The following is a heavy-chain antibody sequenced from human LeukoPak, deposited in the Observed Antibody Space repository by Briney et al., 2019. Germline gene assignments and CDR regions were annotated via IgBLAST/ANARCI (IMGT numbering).Heavy chain of an antibody. V-gene: IGHV1-2*02. CDR1: GYTFTGYY. CDR3: ARAPFAGYSGYDGWFDP. J-gene: IGHJ5*02. D-gene: IGHD5-12*01. Sequence: ASVKVSCKASGYTFTGYYMHWVRQAPGQGLEWMGWINPNSGGTNYAQKFQGRVTMTRDTSISTAYMELSRLRSDDTAVYCCARAPFAGYSGYDGWFDPWGQGTLVTVSS. CDR2: INPNSGGT.